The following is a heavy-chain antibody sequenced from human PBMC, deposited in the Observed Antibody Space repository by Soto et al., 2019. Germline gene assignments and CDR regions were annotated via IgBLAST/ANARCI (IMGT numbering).Heavy chain of an antibody. V-gene: IGHV4-39*07. Sequence: WETLSLTCTVSGDSITSSGHYWGWIRQSPGKGLENIANIYYDGSTYYNPSLKSRVTISVDTSKNQFSLKLSSVTAADTAVYYWASGRNIPKLAPDYWGQGNLVTV. CDR3: ASGRNIPKLAPDY. CDR2: IYYDGST. J-gene: IGHJ4*02. CDR1: GDSITSSGHY. D-gene: IGHD1-7*01.